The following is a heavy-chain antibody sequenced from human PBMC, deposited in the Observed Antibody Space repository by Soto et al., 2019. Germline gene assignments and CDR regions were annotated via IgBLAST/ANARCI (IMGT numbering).Heavy chain of an antibody. CDR3: ARGMGRYFDL. Sequence: QVQLQESGPGLVKPSETLSLTCTVTGDFISNFYWSWIRQPAGKGLESLGRISTTGRTNYNPSLQSRVAMSLATSKNQFSLRLTSLTAADTAVYFCARGMGRYFDLWGRGTLVTVFS. CDR1: GDFISNFY. CDR2: ISTTGRT. D-gene: IGHD2-8*01. J-gene: IGHJ2*01. V-gene: IGHV4-4*07.